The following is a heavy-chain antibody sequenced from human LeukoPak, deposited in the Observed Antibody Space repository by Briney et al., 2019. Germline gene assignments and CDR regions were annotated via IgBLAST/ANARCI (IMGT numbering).Heavy chain of an antibody. V-gene: IGHV1-46*01. D-gene: IGHD3-10*01. CDR3: ARAIPGGMVRGGPVWFDP. Sequence: ASVKVSCKASGYTFTSYYMHWVRQAPGQGLEWMGIINPSGGSTSYAQKFQGRVTMTRDTSTSTVYMELSSLRSEDTAVYYCARAIPGGMVRGGPVWFDPWGQGTLVTVSS. CDR2: INPSGGST. J-gene: IGHJ5*02. CDR1: GYTFTSYY.